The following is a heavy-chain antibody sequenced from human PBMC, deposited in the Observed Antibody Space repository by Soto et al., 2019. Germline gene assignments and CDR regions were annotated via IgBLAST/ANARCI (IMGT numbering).Heavy chain of an antibody. CDR3: ARDPRYCSSTSCSYYYYGMDV. CDR1: GYTFTSYG. Sequence: QVQLVQSGAEVKKPGASVKVSCKASGYTFTSYGISWVRQAPVQGLEWMGWISAYNGNTNYAQKLQGRVTMTTDTSTSTAYMELRSLRSDDTAVYYCARDPRYCSSTSCSYYYYGMDVWGQGTTVTVSS. V-gene: IGHV1-18*04. D-gene: IGHD2-2*01. J-gene: IGHJ6*02. CDR2: ISAYNGNT.